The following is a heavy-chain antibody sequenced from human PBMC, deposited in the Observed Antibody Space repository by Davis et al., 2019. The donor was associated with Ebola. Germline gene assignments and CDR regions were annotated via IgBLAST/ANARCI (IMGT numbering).Heavy chain of an antibody. D-gene: IGHD1-26*01. CDR3: ARVGWELLRGLLYYYYGMDV. J-gene: IGHJ6*04. Sequence: GESLKISCAASGFTFSDYYMSWIRQAPGKGLEWVSYISSSGSTIYYADSVKGRFTISRDNAKNSLYLQMNSLRAEDTAVYYCARVGWELLRGLLYYYYGMDVWGKGTTVTVSS. CDR1: GFTFSDYY. CDR2: ISSSGSTI. V-gene: IGHV3-11*01.